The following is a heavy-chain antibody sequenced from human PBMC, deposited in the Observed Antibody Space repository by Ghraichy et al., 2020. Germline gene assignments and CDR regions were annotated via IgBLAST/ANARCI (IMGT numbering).Heavy chain of an antibody. CDR3: GKDIGAALDAFEI. Sequence: GGSLRLSCAASGFTFDDYAMHWVRQAPGKGLEWVSGISWNSGSIGYADSVKGRFTISRDNATNSLYLQMNSLRPEDTALYYCGKDIGAALDAFEIWGQGTMVTVSS. J-gene: IGHJ3*02. CDR2: ISWNSGSI. CDR1: GFTFDDYA. V-gene: IGHV3-9*01. D-gene: IGHD6-6*01.